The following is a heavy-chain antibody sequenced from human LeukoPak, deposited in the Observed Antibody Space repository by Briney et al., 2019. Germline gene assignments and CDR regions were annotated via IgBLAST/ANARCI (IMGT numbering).Heavy chain of an antibody. D-gene: IGHD3-10*01. Sequence: ASVKVSCKASGYTFTSYYMHWVRQAPGQGLEWMGWINPNSGGTNYAQKFQGRVTMTRDTSIGTAYMELNSLRAEDTAVYYCARAVGHAGTLDYWGQGTLVTVSS. CDR3: ARAVGHAGTLDY. CDR1: GYTFTSYY. V-gene: IGHV1-2*02. CDR2: INPNSGGT. J-gene: IGHJ4*02.